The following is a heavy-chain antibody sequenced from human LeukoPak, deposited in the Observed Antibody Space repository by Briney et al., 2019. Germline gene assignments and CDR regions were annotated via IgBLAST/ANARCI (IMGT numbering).Heavy chain of an antibody. V-gene: IGHV1-2*04. CDR3: ARDSGYDEANFDY. J-gene: IGHJ4*02. D-gene: IGHD5-12*01. Sequence: ASVKVSCKASGYTFTSYYMHWVRQAPGQGLEWMGWINPNSGGTNYAQKFQGWVTMTRDTSISTAYMELSRLRSDDTAVYYCARDSGYDEANFDYWGQGTLVTVSS. CDR1: GYTFTSYY. CDR2: INPNSGGT.